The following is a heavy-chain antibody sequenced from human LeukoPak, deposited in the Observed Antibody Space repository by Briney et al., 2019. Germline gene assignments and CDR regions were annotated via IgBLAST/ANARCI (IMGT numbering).Heavy chain of an antibody. Sequence: PSETLSLTCTVSGGSISSYYWSWIRQPPAKGLEWIGYIYYSGSTNYNPSLKSRVTISVDTSKNQFSLKLSSVTAADTAVYYCARVREYYDSSGYYFYYFDYWGQGTLDTVSS. CDR3: ARVREYYDSSGYYFYYFDY. J-gene: IGHJ4*02. D-gene: IGHD3-22*01. CDR1: GGSISSYY. CDR2: IYYSGST. V-gene: IGHV4-59*01.